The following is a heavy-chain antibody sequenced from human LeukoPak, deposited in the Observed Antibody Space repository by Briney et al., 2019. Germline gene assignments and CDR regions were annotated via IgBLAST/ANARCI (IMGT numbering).Heavy chain of an antibody. CDR3: ASFDYDILTGSPGWFDP. CDR1: GYTFTSYG. V-gene: IGHV1-18*01. D-gene: IGHD3-9*01. J-gene: IGHJ5*02. Sequence: GASVKVSCKASGYTFTSYGISWVRQAPGQGLEWMGWISAYNGNTNYAQKLQGRVTMTTDTSTSTAYMELRSLRSDDTAVYYCASFDYDILTGSPGWFDPWGQGTLVTVSS. CDR2: ISAYNGNT.